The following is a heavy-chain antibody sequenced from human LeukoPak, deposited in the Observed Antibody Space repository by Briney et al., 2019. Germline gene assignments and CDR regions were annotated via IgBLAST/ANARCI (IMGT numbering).Heavy chain of an antibody. CDR3: ARGDEYTTSP. CDR1: GFTFSSFW. CDR2: IKRDGGDK. D-gene: IGHD2-2*02. Sequence: PRGSLRLSCAASGFTFSSFWMSWVRQAPGKGLEWVANIKRDGGDKYYVDSVKGRFSISRDNAKNSLYLHMNSLRAEDTAVYYCARGDEYTTSPWGQGTLVTVFS. V-gene: IGHV3-7*05. J-gene: IGHJ4*02.